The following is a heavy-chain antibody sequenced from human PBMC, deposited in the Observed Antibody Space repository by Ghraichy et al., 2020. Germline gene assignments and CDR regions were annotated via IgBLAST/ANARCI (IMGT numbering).Heavy chain of an antibody. J-gene: IGHJ6*02. Sequence: ASVKVSCKASGYTFTSYGISWVRQAPGQGLEWMGWISAYNGNTNYAQKLQGRVTMTTDTSTSTAYMELRSLRSDDTAVYYCASALGWFGESAYYYYGMDVWGQGTTVTVSS. CDR3: ASALGWFGESAYYYYGMDV. D-gene: IGHD3-10*01. V-gene: IGHV1-18*01. CDR2: ISAYNGNT. CDR1: GYTFTSYG.